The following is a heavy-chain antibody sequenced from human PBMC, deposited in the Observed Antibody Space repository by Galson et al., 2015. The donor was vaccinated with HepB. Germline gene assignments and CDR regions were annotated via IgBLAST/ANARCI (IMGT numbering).Heavy chain of an antibody. J-gene: IGHJ4*02. V-gene: IGHV3-30-3*01. D-gene: IGHD2-2*02. Sequence: SLRLSCAASGFTFSTYAIHWVRQAPGKGLEWVAVISYDGTNKYYADSVKGRFTISGDNSKNTLYLQMNSLRVEDTAVYYCARDQDGFRSLVVPAALLPYFDYWGQGTLVTVSS. CDR2: ISYDGTNK. CDR1: GFTFSTYA. CDR3: ARDQDGFRSLVVPAALLPYFDY.